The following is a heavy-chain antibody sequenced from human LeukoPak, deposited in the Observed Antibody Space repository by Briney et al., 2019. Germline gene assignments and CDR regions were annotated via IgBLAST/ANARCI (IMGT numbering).Heavy chain of an antibody. V-gene: IGHV3-23*01. Sequence: GGSLRLSCAASGFTFSSYGMSWVRQAPGKGLEWVSAISGSGGSTYYADSVKGRFTISRDNSKNTLYLQMNSLRAEDTAVYYCAKESSGWYTPHYYYYMDVWGKGTTVTISS. J-gene: IGHJ6*03. CDR3: AKESSGWYTPHYYYYMDV. CDR2: ISGSGGST. D-gene: IGHD6-19*01. CDR1: GFTFSSYG.